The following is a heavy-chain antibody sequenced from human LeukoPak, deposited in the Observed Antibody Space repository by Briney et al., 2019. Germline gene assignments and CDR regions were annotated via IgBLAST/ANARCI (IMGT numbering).Heavy chain of an antibody. J-gene: IGHJ5*02. V-gene: IGHV4-59*01. CDR2: VNYRGAT. CDR1: GGSTSRYY. CDR3: ASGSHNWFDP. Sequence: SETLSPTCAVSGGSTSRYYWNWIRQPPGKGLEWIAYVNYRGATNYNPSLKSRATISADTSKKQFSLKLSSVTAADTAVYYCASGSHNWFDPWGQGILVTVSS.